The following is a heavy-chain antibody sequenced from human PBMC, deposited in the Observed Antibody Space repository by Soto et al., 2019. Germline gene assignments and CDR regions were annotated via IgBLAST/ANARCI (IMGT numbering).Heavy chain of an antibody. CDR3: ARDLRSSSPFSVFDY. CDR1: GFTFSSYA. Sequence: QVQLVESGGGVVQPGRSLRLSCAASGFTFSSYAMHWVRQAPGKGLEWVAVISYDGSNKYYADSVKGRFTISRDNSKNTLYLQMNSLRAEDTAGYYCARDLRSSSPFSVFDYWGQGTLVTVSS. V-gene: IGHV3-30-3*01. J-gene: IGHJ4*02. D-gene: IGHD6-6*01. CDR2: ISYDGSNK.